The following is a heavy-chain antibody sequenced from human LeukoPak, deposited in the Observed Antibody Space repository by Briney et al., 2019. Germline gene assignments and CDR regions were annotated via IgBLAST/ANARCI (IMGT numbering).Heavy chain of an antibody. CDR1: GGSISSYY. J-gene: IGHJ6*02. CDR2: IYYSGST. CDR3: ARGRGPSGGSRWGPEYYYYYGMDV. D-gene: IGHD2-15*01. Sequence: PSETLSLTCTVSGGSISSYYWSWIRQPPGKGLEWIGYIYYSGSTNYNPSLKSRVTISVDTSKNQFSLKLFSVTATDTAVYYCARGRGPSGGSRWGPEYYYYYGMDVWGQGTTVTVSS. V-gene: IGHV4-59*08.